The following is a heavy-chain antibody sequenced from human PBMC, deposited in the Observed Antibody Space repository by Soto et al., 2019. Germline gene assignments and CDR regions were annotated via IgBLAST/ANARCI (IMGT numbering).Heavy chain of an antibody. J-gene: IGHJ4*02. CDR3: ARDGGSYIDY. CDR2: IYYSGST. Sequence: SETLSLTCTVSGGSIXSYYWSWIRQPPGKGLEWIGYIYYSGSTNYNPSLKSRVTISVDTSKNQFSLRLSSVTAADTAVYYCARDGGSYIDYWGQGTLVTVSS. CDR1: GGSIXSYY. D-gene: IGHD1-26*01. V-gene: IGHV4-59*01.